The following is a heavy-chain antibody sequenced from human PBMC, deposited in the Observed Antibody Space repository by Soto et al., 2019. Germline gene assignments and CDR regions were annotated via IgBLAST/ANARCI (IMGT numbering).Heavy chain of an antibody. V-gene: IGHV3-30-3*01. J-gene: IGHJ3*02. CDR2: ISYDGSNK. D-gene: IGHD3-22*01. Sequence: QVQLVESGGGVVQPGRSLRLSCAASGFTFSSYAMHWVRQAPAKGLEWVAVISYDGSNKYYADSVKGRFTSSRDDSKNMLYMQMNSHNAGDTAVYYCARVGLEYSSSEGAFDILGQGTMGTDSS. CDR3: ARVGLEYSSSEGAFDI. CDR1: GFTFSSYA.